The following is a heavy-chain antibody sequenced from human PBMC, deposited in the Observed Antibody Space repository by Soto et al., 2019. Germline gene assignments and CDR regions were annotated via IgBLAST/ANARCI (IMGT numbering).Heavy chain of an antibody. V-gene: IGHV1-69*13. CDR2: IIPIFGTA. D-gene: IGHD3-22*01. CDR1: GGTFSSYA. J-gene: IGHJ2*01. Sequence: GVSVKVSCKSSGGTFSSYAISWVRQAPGQGLEWMGGIIPIFGTANYAQKFQGRVTITADESTSTAYMELSSLRSEDTAVYYCARVLYYDSSGSYWYFDLWGRGTLVTVSS. CDR3: ARVLYYDSSGSYWYFDL.